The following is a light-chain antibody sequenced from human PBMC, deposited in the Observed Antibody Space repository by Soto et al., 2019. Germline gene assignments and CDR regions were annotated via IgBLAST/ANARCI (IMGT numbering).Light chain of an antibody. CDR1: QSVSSNY. V-gene: IGKV3-20*01. CDR3: QQYGNSPT. J-gene: IGKJ1*01. CDR2: GAS. Sequence: EIVLTQSPGTLSLSPGERATLSCRASQSVSSNYLAWYQQKPGQAPRLLIYGASSRATGIPDRFSGRGSGTDFTLTISRLDPEDFAVYYCQQYGNSPTFGQGTQVDIK.